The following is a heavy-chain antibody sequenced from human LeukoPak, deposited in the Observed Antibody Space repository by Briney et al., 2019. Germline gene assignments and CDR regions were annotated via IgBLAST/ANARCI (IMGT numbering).Heavy chain of an antibody. CDR3: AREWWGYDVLTGDNWFDP. CDR1: GYPFTTYG. J-gene: IGHJ5*02. Sequence: ASVKVSCKASGYPFTTYGITWVRQAPGQGLEWTGWISTYNGDTNYAQNFQGRVTMTTDTSTSTAYIELRGLTSDDTAAYYCAREWWGYDVLTGDNWFDPWGQGTLVTVSS. D-gene: IGHD3-9*01. CDR2: ISTYNGDT. V-gene: IGHV1-18*01.